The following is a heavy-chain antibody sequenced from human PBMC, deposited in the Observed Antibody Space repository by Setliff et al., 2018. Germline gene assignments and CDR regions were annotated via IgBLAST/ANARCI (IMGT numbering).Heavy chain of an antibody. CDR3: ARLPPLHTPMALTFDY. CDR2: IYTSWST. J-gene: IGHJ4*02. V-gene: IGHV4-4*07. Sequence: SETLSLTCTVSGGSISDYYWGWFRQPAGKELEWIGQIYTSWSTNYNPSLKSRVTISVDTSKNQFSLELRSVTAADTAVYYCARLPPLHTPMALTFDYWGQGILVTVSS. D-gene: IGHD5-18*01. CDR1: GGSISDYY.